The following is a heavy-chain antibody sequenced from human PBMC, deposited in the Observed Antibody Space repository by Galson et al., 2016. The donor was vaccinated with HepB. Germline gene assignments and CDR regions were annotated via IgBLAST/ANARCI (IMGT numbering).Heavy chain of an antibody. CDR3: ARKSFQYYYYGLDV. J-gene: IGHJ6*02. CDR1: GYTFTQYA. Sequence: CKASGYTFTQYAVSWVRQAPERGLEWMGWINTNTGNATYGQGFTGRFVFSFDTSVSTAYLQITSLKAEDTAVYYCARKSFQYYYYGLDVWGQGTTVTVSS. D-gene: IGHD3-16*01. CDR2: INTNTGNA. V-gene: IGHV7-4-1*02.